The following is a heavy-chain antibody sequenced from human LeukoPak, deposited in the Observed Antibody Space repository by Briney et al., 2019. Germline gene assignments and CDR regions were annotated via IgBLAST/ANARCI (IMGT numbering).Heavy chain of an antibody. CDR3: ARVVMVREPGY. CDR2: IKQDGSEK. D-gene: IGHD3-10*01. V-gene: IGHV3-7*01. Sequence: PGGSLRLSCAAPGFTFSSYWMSWVRQAPGKGLEWVANIKQDGSEKYYVDSVKGRFTISRDNAKNSLYLQMNSLRAEDTAVYYCARVVMVREPGYWGQGTLVTVSS. J-gene: IGHJ4*02. CDR1: GFTFSSYW.